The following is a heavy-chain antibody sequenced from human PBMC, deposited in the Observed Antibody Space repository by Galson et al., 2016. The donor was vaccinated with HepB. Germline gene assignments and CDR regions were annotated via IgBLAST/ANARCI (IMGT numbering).Heavy chain of an antibody. CDR2: IKQDGREK. J-gene: IGHJ4*02. V-gene: IGHV3-7*01. CDR1: GFMFETYW. CDR3: ARGRATSGRGLVGYYFDW. D-gene: IGHD1-26*01. Sequence: SLRLSCAGSGFMFETYWMSWVRRAPGKGLEWVANIKQDGREKFYADSLRGRFTVSRDNAQNSVFLQMNSLRAEDTAVYYCARGRATSGRGLVGYYFDWWGQGTRVAVSS.